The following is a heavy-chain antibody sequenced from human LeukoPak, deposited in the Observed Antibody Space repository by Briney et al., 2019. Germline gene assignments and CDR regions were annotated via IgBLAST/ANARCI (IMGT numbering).Heavy chain of an antibody. J-gene: IGHJ4*02. CDR1: GYTFTGYY. CDR3: ARAYNWNDEFDY. D-gene: IGHD1-20*01. CDR2: INPNSGGT. Sequence: EASVKVSCKASGYTFTGYYMHWVRQAPGQGLEWMGWINPNSGGTNYAQKFQGRVTMTRDTSISTAYMEPSRLRSDDTAVYYCARAYNWNDEFDYWGQGTLVTVSS. V-gene: IGHV1-2*02.